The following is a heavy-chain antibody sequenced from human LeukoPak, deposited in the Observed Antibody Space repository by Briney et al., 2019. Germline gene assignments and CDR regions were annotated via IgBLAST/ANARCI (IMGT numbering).Heavy chain of an antibody. J-gene: IGHJ4*02. Sequence: SETLSLXCAVSGYSISSGYYWGWIRQPPGKGLEWIGSIYHSGSTYYNPSLKSRVTISVDTSKNQFSLKLSSVTAADTAVYYCARRGGAFALDYWGQGTLVTVSS. V-gene: IGHV4-38-2*01. CDR1: GYSISSGYY. CDR2: IYHSGST. CDR3: ARRGGAFALDY. D-gene: IGHD3-10*01.